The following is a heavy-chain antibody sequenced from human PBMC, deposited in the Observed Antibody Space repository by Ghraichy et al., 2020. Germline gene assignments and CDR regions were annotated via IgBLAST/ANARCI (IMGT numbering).Heavy chain of an antibody. CDR1: GGSISTTRNE. V-gene: IGHV4-39*07. Sequence: SQTLSLTCRVSGGSISTTRNEWAWIRQPPGKGLEWIGNVYFRGSTYYNPSLQSRVTISVDTSKDQFSLRLDSVTAAAPALYYCARVNTLVRGGRGWFDPWGQGTLVIVSS. CDR3: ARVNTLVRGGRGWFDP. D-gene: IGHD3-10*01. CDR2: VYFRGST. J-gene: IGHJ5*02.